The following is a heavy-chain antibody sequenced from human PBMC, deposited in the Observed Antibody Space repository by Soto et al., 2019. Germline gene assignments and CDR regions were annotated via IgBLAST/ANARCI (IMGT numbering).Heavy chain of an antibody. D-gene: IGHD3-9*01. J-gene: IGHJ4*02. CDR3: AKPSHEMWTVYFPFDH. CDR2: IYPGDSDT. CDR1: GYAFSSYW. Sequence: PGESLKISCQGSGYAFSSYWIAWVRQMPGKGLEWRGIIYPGDSDTKYSPSFQGRFTISRDNSKSTLFLQMDSLTADDSALYYCAKPSHEMWTVYFPFDHWGQGTLVTVSS. V-gene: IGHV5-51*01.